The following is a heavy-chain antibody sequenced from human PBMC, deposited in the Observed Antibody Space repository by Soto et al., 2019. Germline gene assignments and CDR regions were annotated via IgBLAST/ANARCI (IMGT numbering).Heavy chain of an antibody. Sequence: GASVKVSSKASGYSFTDYHIHWVRQAPGQGLEWLGRINPKSGGTSTAQKFQGWVTMTTDTSISTASMELTRLTSDDTAIYYCARGDSTDCSNGVCSFFYNHDMDVWGQGTTVTGSS. CDR2: INPKSGGT. CDR3: ARGDSTDCSNGVCSFFYNHDMDV. CDR1: GYSFTDYH. D-gene: IGHD2-8*01. J-gene: IGHJ6*02. V-gene: IGHV1-2*04.